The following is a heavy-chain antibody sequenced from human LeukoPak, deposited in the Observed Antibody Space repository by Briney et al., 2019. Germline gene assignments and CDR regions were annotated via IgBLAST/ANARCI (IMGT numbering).Heavy chain of an antibody. Sequence: ASVKVSCTASGYTFTGYYMHWVRQAPGQGLEWMGWINPNSGGTNYAQKFQGRVTMTRDTSISTAYMELSRLRSDDTAVYYCARDGGGLTDIHADYWGQGTLVTVSS. D-gene: IGHD1-14*01. V-gene: IGHV1-2*02. CDR3: ARDGGGLTDIHADY. CDR2: INPNSGGT. CDR1: GYTFTGYY. J-gene: IGHJ4*02.